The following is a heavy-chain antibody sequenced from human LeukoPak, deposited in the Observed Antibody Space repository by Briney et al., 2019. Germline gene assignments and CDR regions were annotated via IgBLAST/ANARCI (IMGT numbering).Heavy chain of an antibody. J-gene: IGHJ3*01. D-gene: IGHD6-13*01. CDR2: IGGSTGNT. CDR1: GFTFNNYA. CDR3: AKDIEPISSSWDASDV. Sequence: GGSLRLSCAASGFTFNNYAMTWVRQAPGKGLEWVSVIGGSTGNTYYADSVKGRFTISRDNSKNTLYLQMSGLRAEDTAVYYCAKDIEPISSSWDASDVWGQGTMVTVSS. V-gene: IGHV3-23*01.